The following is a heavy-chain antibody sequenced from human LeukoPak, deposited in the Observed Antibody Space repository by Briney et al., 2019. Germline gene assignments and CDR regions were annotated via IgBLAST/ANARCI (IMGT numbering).Heavy chain of an antibody. CDR2: IYYSGST. Sequence: PSETLSLTCTASGGSISSSSYYWGWIRQPPGKGLEWIGSIYYSGSTYYNPSLKSRVTISVDTSKNQFSLKLSSVTAADTAVYYYARDLPSGGYYYYGMDVWGQGTTVTVSS. J-gene: IGHJ6*02. CDR3: ARDLPSGGYYYYGMDV. D-gene: IGHD3-10*01. CDR1: GGSISSSSYY. V-gene: IGHV4-39*02.